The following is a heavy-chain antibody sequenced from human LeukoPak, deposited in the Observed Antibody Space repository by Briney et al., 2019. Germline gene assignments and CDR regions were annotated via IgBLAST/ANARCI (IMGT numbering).Heavy chain of an antibody. J-gene: IGHJ4*02. D-gene: IGHD6-19*01. CDR2: INHSGST. V-gene: IGHV4-34*01. CDR3: ASSAQWLVTGYFDY. Sequence: PSETLSLTCAVYGGSFSGYYWSWIRQPPGKGLEWIGEINHSGSTNYNPSLKSRVTISVDTSKNQFSLKLSSVTAADTAVYYCASSAQWLVTGYFDYWGQGTLVTVSS. CDR1: GGSFSGYY.